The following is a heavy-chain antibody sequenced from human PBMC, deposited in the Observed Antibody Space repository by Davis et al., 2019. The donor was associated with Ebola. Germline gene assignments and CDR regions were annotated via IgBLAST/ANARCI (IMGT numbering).Heavy chain of an antibody. V-gene: IGHV3-21*01. CDR2: SSSSSRYI. J-gene: IGHJ6*02. D-gene: IGHD3-3*01. CDR1: GFTFSSYS. CDR3: ARDLTHYDFWSGSPKGGMDV. Sequence: GESLKISCAASGFTFSSYSMNWVRQAPGKGLEGVSSSSSSSRYIYYADSAKGRFTISRDNARNTLYLQMNSLRAEDTAVYYCARDLTHYDFWSGSPKGGMDVWGQGTTVTVSS.